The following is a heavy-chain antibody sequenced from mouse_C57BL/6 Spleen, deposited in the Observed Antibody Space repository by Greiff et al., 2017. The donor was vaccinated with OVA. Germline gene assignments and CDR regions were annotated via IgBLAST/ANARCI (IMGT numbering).Heavy chain of an antibody. J-gene: IGHJ4*01. Sequence: VQLVESGAELVRPGTSVKVSCKASGYAFTNYLIEWVKQRPGQGLEWIGVINPGSGGTNYNEKFKGKATLTADKSSSTAYMQLSSLTSEDSAVYFCARRSPYAMDYWGQGTSVTVSS. CDR3: ARRSPYAMDY. V-gene: IGHV1-54*01. CDR2: INPGSGGT. CDR1: GYAFTNYL.